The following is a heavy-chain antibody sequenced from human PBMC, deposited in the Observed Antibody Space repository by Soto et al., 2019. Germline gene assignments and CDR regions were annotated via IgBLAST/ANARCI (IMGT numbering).Heavy chain of an antibody. CDR2: IIPIFGTA. CDR1: GGTFSSYA. CDR3: ARREGTGTTCGMDV. J-gene: IGHJ6*02. V-gene: IGHV1-69*12. Sequence: QVQLVQSGAEVKKPGSSVKVSCKASGGTFSSYAISWVRQAPGQGLEWMGGIIPIFGTANYAQKFQGRVTXXAXEXKSTAYMELSSLRSEDTAVYYCARREGTGTTCGMDVWGQGTTVTVSS. D-gene: IGHD1-7*01.